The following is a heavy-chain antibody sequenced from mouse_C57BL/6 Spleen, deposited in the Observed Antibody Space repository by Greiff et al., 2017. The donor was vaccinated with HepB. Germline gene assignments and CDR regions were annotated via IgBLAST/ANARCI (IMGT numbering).Heavy chain of an antibody. CDR1: GFTFSSYA. D-gene: IGHD2-1*01. J-gene: IGHJ4*01. V-gene: IGHV5-4*01. Sequence: DVHLVESGGGLVKPGGSLKLSCAASGFTFSSYAMSWVRQTPEKRLEWVATISDGGSYTYYPDNVKGRFTISRDNAKNNLYLQMSHLKSEDTAMYYCARDRSPVDYGNYAAMDYWGQGTSVTVSS. CDR2: ISDGGSYT. CDR3: ARDRSPVDYGNYAAMDY.